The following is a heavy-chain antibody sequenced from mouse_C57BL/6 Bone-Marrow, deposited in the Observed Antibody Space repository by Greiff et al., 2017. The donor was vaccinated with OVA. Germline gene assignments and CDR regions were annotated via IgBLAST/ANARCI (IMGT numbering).Heavy chain of an antibody. D-gene: IGHD2-4*01. V-gene: IGHV7-1*01. Sequence: EVKVVESGGGLVQSGRSLRLSCATSGFTFSDFYMEWVRQAPGKGLEWIAASRNKANDYTTEYSASVKGRFIVSRDTSQSILYLQMNALRAEDTAIYYCARDAFYYDYDGDYYAMDYWGQGTSVTVSS. CDR3: ARDAFYYDYDGDYYAMDY. J-gene: IGHJ4*01. CDR1: GFTFSDFY. CDR2: SRNKANDYTT.